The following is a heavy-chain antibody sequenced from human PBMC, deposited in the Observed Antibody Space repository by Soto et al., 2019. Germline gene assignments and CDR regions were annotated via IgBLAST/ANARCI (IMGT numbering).Heavy chain of an antibody. Sequence: EVQLVQSGAEVKKPGESLKISCKGSGYSFTSYWIGWVRQMPGKGLEWMGIIYPGDSDTRYSPSFQGQVTISADKSISTAYLQWSSLKASDTAMYYCARLGPSGYDFWSGYLTHPDYYYYGMDVWGQGTTVTVSS. D-gene: IGHD3-3*01. J-gene: IGHJ6*02. CDR2: IYPGDSDT. V-gene: IGHV5-51*01. CDR3: ARLGPSGYDFWSGYLTHPDYYYYGMDV. CDR1: GYSFTSYW.